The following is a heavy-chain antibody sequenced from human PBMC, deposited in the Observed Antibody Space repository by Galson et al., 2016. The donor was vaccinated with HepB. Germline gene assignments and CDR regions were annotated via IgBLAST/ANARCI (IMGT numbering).Heavy chain of an antibody. CDR1: GASISSYY. J-gene: IGHJ6*02. V-gene: IGHV4-59*01. CDR3: ARAVMVVPPSSRYYFYGMDV. CDR2: IFYGRST. Sequence: SETLSLTCTVSGASISSYYWSWIRQPPGKGLEWIGYIFYGRSTNYNPSLKSQVVISVDTSKNQFSLKLSSVTAADTAVYYCARAVMVVPPSSRYYFYGMDVWGQGTTVTVSS. D-gene: IGHD2-2*01.